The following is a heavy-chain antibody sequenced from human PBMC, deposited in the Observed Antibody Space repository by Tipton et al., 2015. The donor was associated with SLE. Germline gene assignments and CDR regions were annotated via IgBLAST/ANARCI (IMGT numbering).Heavy chain of an antibody. CDR3: ARVSAGGAFDI. Sequence: SLRLSCAASGFTFSSYSMNWVRQAPGKGLEWVSYISSSSSTIYYADSVKGRFTISRDNAKNSLYLQMNSLRAEDTAVYYCARVSAGGAFDIWGQGTMVTVSS. V-gene: IGHV3-48*01. D-gene: IGHD6-13*01. CDR2: ISSSSSTI. CDR1: GFTFSSYS. J-gene: IGHJ3*02.